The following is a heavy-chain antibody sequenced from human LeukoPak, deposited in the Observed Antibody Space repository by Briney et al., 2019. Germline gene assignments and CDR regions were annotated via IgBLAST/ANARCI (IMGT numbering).Heavy chain of an antibody. CDR2: IYYSGST. CDR3: ARANYYGSSGYSRGGFDI. D-gene: IGHD3-22*01. J-gene: IGHJ3*02. V-gene: IGHV4-59*01. CDR1: GGSISSDY. Sequence: PSETLSLTCTVSGGSISSDYWSWIRQPPGKGLEWIGYIYYSGSTNYNPSLKSRVTISVDTSKNHFSLKVTSVTAADTAVYFCARANYYGSSGYSRGGFDIWGQGTMVTVSS.